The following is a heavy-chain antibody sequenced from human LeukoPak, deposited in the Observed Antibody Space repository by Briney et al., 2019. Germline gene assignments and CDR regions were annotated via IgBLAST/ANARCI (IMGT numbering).Heavy chain of an antibody. CDR3: ATVHYGSGSYPPYYYYYGMDV. V-gene: IGHV1-24*01. CDR2: FDPEDGET. J-gene: IGHJ6*02. D-gene: IGHD3-10*01. Sequence: GASVKVSCKVSGYTLTELSMHWVRQAPGKGLERMGGFDPEDGETIYAQKFQGRVTMTEDTSTDTAYMELSSLRSEDTAVYYCATVHYGSGSYPPYYYYYGMDVWGQGTTVTVSS. CDR1: GYTLTELS.